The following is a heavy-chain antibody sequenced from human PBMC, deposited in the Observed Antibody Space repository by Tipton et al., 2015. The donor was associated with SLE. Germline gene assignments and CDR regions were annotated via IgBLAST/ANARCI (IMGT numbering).Heavy chain of an antibody. J-gene: IGHJ6*04. CDR3: ARDRDFWSGYFTGDV. Sequence: SLRLSCAASGFTFSTYPMHWVRQAPGKGLEYVSAISNDGETTYYANSVKGRFIISRDNSKNTMYLQMGSLRPEDMAVYYCARDRDFWSGYFTGDVWGRGTTVTVSS. V-gene: IGHV3-64*01. CDR2: ISNDGETT. D-gene: IGHD3-3*01. CDR1: GFTFSTYP.